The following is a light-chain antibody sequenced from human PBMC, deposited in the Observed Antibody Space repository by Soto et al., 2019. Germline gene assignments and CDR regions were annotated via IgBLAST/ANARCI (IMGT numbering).Light chain of an antibody. CDR2: DAS. Sequence: EVVWTQSPATLSLSPGDRATLSCRASQSVSSHFAWYQQKSGQAPRLLIYDASKRATGIPARFSGSGSGTDFTLTISSLEPEDFAVYYCQQRSNWPTFGQGTRLEI. V-gene: IGKV3-11*01. J-gene: IGKJ5*01. CDR3: QQRSNWPT. CDR1: QSVSSH.